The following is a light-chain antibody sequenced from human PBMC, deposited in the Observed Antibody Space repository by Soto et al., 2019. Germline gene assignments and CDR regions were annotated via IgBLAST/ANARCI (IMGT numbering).Light chain of an antibody. V-gene: IGLV1-40*01. CDR3: QSFASSLSGSV. J-gene: IGLJ3*02. CDR2: GNT. CDR1: NSNIGAGYD. Sequence: QSVLTQPPSVSGAPGQRLTISCTGSNSNIGAGYDVHWYQQLPGTAPKLLIHGNTNRPSGVPDRFSGSQSGTSASLVIAGLQAEDEADYYCQSFASSLSGSVFGGGTKLTVL.